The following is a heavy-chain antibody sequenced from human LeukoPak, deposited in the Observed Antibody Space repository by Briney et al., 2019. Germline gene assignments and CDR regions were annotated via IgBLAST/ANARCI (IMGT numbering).Heavy chain of an antibody. CDR1: GGSISSYY. J-gene: IGHJ6*03. Sequence: SETLSLTCTVSGGSISSYYWSWIRQPAGKGLEWIGRIYTSGSTNYNPSLKSRVTMSVDTSKNQFSLKLSSVTAADTAVYYCARDALPLYYGYVWGSYDYYMDVWGKGTTVTVSS. CDR3: ARDALPLYYGYVWGSYDYYMDV. V-gene: IGHV4-4*07. D-gene: IGHD3-16*01. CDR2: IYTSGST.